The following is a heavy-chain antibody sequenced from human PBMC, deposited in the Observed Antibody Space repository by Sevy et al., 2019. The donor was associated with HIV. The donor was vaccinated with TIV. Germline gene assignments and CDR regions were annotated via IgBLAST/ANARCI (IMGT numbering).Heavy chain of an antibody. Sequence: PSVKVSCKASGYTFTDFYIHWVRQAPGQGLEWMGWINPKTGGTNNEQKFQDRVTMSRETSISTHFIEMTRLRSDDTAVYYCARGRAAGGTDWYFDLWGRGTLVTVSS. V-gene: IGHV1-2*02. CDR3: ARGRAAGGTDWYFDL. D-gene: IGHD6-13*01. CDR2: INPKTGGT. CDR1: GYTFTDFY. J-gene: IGHJ2*01.